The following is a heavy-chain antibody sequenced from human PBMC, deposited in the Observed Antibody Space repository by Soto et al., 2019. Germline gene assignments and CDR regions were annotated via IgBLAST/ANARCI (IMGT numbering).Heavy chain of an antibody. D-gene: IGHD6-19*01. CDR3: AKDGGVAVAGTSAFDI. Sequence: DVQLVESGGGLVQPGRSLRLSCAASGFTFDDYAMHWVRQAPGKGLEWVSGISWNSGSIGYADSVKGRFTISRDNAKNSLYLQMNSLRAEDTALYYCAKDGGVAVAGTSAFDIWGQGTMVTVSS. J-gene: IGHJ3*02. CDR1: GFTFDDYA. V-gene: IGHV3-9*01. CDR2: ISWNSGSI.